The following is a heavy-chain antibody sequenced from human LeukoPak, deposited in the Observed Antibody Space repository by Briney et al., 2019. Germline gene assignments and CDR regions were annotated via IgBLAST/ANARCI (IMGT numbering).Heavy chain of an antibody. CDR3: TRGLTYYAIFTGFHDRLDYFDY. J-gene: IGHJ4*02. CDR1: GFTFSNYE. CDR2: ITGSGTTI. D-gene: IGHD3-9*01. V-gene: IGHV3-48*03. Sequence: GGSLRLSCAASGFTFSNYEMNWVRQAPGKGLDWVSYITGSGTTINYADSVRGRFTISRDNAKKSLYLQMNSLRADDTAVYHCTRGLTYYAIFTGFHDRLDYFDYWGQGTLVTVSS.